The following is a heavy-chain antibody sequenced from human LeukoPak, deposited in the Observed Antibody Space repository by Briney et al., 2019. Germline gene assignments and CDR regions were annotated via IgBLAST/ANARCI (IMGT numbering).Heavy chain of an antibody. CDR3: ASQLDGTLDY. J-gene: IGHJ4*02. CDR1: GLTFSNYW. Sequence: PVGSLRLSCAASGLTFSNYWMSWVRQGPGKELECVAIIKQDGSTQYYVDSVKGRLTISRDNATNSLYLQMNSLTAEDTAVYYCASQLDGTLDYWGQGTLVTVSS. D-gene: IGHD3/OR15-3a*01. CDR2: IKQDGSTQ. V-gene: IGHV3-7*02.